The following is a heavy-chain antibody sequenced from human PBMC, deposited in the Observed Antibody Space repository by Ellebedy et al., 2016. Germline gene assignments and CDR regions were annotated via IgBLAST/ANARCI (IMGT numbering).Heavy chain of an antibody. D-gene: IGHD2-8*01. V-gene: IGHV3-30*03. J-gene: IGHJ4*02. CDR3: VRDSGTLMGYFDY. CDR1: GFTFSSYG. CDR2: ISYDGSNK. Sequence: GGSLRLSCAASGFTFSSYGMHWVRQAPGKGLEWVAVISYDGSNKYYADSVMDRFTISRDNSQNTVYLQMNTLRAEDTAVYFCVRDSGTLMGYFDYWGQGTLVTVSS.